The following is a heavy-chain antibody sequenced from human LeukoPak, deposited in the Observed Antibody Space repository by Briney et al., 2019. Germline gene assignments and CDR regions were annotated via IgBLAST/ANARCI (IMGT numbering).Heavy chain of an antibody. CDR1: GFTFSGYA. CDR2: ISGSGDST. CDR3: AKAPQVTARGVVDY. D-gene: IGHD4-11*01. V-gene: IGHV3-23*01. J-gene: IGHJ4*02. Sequence: GGSLRLSCAASGFTFSGYAMRWVRQAPGKGLEWVSAISGSGDSTYYADSVKGRFTISRDNFKNTLYVQMNSLRAEDTAVYYCAKAPQVTARGVVDYWGQGTLVTVSS.